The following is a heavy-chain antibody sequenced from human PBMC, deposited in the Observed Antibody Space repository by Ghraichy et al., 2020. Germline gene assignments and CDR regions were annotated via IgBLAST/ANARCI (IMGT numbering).Heavy chain of an antibody. J-gene: IGHJ4*02. Sequence: SVKVSCKAAGGTFNNLVVNWVRQAPGQGLEWMGGIVPLYGIPHYAQEFQGRLTIIADDSTGTASMELTSLRSEDTAVYYCASPSPSRSFYPSFFECWGQGTLVTVSS. CDR1: GGTFNNLV. V-gene: IGHV1-69*13. CDR3: ASPSPSRSFYPSFFEC. D-gene: IGHD1-26*01. CDR2: IVPLYGIP.